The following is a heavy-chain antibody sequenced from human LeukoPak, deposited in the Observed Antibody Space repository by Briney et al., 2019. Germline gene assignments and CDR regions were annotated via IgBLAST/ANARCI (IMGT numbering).Heavy chain of an antibody. V-gene: IGHV3-11*01. J-gene: IGHJ5*02. CDR2: ISSSGSTI. Sequence: GGSLRPSCAASGFTFSDYYMSWIRQAPGKGLEWVSYISSSGSTIYYADSVKGRFTISRDNAKNSLYLQMNSLRAEDTAVYYCARDRNRRLGSPNWFDPWGQGTLVTVSS. CDR3: ARDRNRRLGSPNWFDP. CDR1: GFTFSDYY. D-gene: IGHD1-1*01.